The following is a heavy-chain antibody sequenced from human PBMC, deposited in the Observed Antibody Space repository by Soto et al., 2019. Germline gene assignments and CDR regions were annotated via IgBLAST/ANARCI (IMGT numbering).Heavy chain of an antibody. CDR1: GGSFSGYY. CDR3: ARDQLITMVPGANLYYYYGMDV. J-gene: IGHJ6*02. V-gene: IGHV4-34*01. D-gene: IGHD3-10*01. Sequence: SETLSLTCAVYGGSFSGYYWSWIRQPPGKGLEWIGEINHSGSTNYNPSLKSRVTISVDTSKNQFSLKLSSVTAADTAVYYCARDQLITMVPGANLYYYYGMDVWGQGTTVTVSS. CDR2: INHSGST.